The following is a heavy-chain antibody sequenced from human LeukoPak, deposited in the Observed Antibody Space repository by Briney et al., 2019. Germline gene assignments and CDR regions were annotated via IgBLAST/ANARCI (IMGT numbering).Heavy chain of an antibody. CDR3: ARGGEWELLTGFDY. V-gene: IGHV3-30-3*01. CDR2: ISYDGSNK. J-gene: IGHJ4*02. CDR1: GFTFSSYA. D-gene: IGHD1-26*01. Sequence: GRSLRLSCAASGFTFSSYAMHWVRQAPGKGLEWVAVISYDGSNKYYADSVKGRFTISRDNSRNTLYLQMNSLRAEDTAVYYCARGGEWELLTGFDYWGQGILVTVSS.